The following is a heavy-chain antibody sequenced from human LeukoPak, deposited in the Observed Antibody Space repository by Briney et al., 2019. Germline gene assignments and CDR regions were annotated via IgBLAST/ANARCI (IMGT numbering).Heavy chain of an antibody. Sequence: GGSLRLSCAASGFTFSSYAMSWVRQAPGKGLVWVSAISGSGGSTYYADSVKGRFTISRDNSKNTLYLQMNSLRAEDTAVYYCAKDVSAGIAADGFDPWGQGTLVTVSS. CDR1: GFTFSSYA. CDR3: AKDVSAGIAADGFDP. D-gene: IGHD6-13*01. J-gene: IGHJ5*02. CDR2: ISGSGGST. V-gene: IGHV3-23*01.